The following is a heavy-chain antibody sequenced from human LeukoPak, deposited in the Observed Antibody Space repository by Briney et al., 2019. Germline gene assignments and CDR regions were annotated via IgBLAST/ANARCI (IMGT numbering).Heavy chain of an antibody. CDR3: VRESGYSSGGYPY. V-gene: IGHV5-51*01. J-gene: IGHJ4*02. D-gene: IGHD6-19*01. CDR2: IYPGDSDS. Sequence: GESLKISCKGSGYTFTNYWIAWVRQMPGKGLEWMGMIYPGDSDSRYSPSFQGQVTFSADKSISTAYLQWSSLKASDSAMYYCVRESGYSSGGYPYWGQGTLVTVAS. CDR1: GYTFTNYW.